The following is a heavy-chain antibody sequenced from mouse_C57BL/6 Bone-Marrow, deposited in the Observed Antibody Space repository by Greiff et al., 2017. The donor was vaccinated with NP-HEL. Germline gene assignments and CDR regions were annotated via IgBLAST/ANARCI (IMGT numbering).Heavy chain of an antibody. Sequence: VQLKESGAELVRPGASVKLSCTASGFNITDDYMHWVKQRPEQGLEWIGWIDPENGDTEYASKFQGKATITADTSSNTAYLQLSSLTSEDTAVYYCTPLITTVVDYWYFDVWGTGTTVTVSS. CDR3: TPLITTVVDYWYFDV. CDR1: GFNITDDY. V-gene: IGHV14-4*01. CDR2: IDPENGDT. D-gene: IGHD1-1*01. J-gene: IGHJ1*03.